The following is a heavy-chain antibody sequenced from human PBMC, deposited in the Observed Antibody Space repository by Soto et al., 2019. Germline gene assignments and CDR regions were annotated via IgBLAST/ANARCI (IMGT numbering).Heavy chain of an antibody. V-gene: IGHV4-34*01. CDR1: GGSFSGYY. D-gene: IGHD3-9*01. J-gene: IGHJ5*02. CDR2: INHSGST. CDR3: ARGVLRYFDWLPPYNWFDP. Sequence: PSETLSLTCAVYGGSFSGYYWSWIRRPPGKGLEWIGEINHSGSTNYNPSLKSRVTISVDTSKNQFSLKLSSVTAADTAVYYCARGVLRYFDWLPPYNWFDPWGQGTLVTVSS.